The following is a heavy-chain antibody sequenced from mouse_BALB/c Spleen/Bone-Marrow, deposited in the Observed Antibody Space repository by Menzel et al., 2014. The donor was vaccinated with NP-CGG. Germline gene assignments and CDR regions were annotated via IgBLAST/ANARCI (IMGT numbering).Heavy chain of an antibody. CDR3: ARGNYEAMDY. CDR1: GHTFTSYW. CDR2: INPSTGYT. Sequence: VQLQQSGAELAKPGASVKMSCKASGHTFTSYWMHWVKQRPGQGLEWIGYINPSTGYTEYNQKSKDKATLTADKSSGTAYMQLSSLTSEDSAVYYCARGNYEAMDYWGQGTSVTVSS. J-gene: IGHJ4*01. D-gene: IGHD2-1*01. V-gene: IGHV1-7*01.